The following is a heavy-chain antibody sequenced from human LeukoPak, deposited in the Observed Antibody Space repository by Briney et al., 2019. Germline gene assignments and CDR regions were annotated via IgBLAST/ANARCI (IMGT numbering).Heavy chain of an antibody. D-gene: IGHD3-3*01. Sequence: GGSLRLSCAASGFTFSSYEMNWVRQAPGKGLEWVPYISSSGSTIYYADSVKGRFTISRDNAKNSLYLQMNSLRAEDTAVYYCARVNYDFWSGSAKLDYWGQGTLVTVSS. CDR2: ISSSGSTI. V-gene: IGHV3-48*03. CDR3: ARVNYDFWSGSAKLDY. CDR1: GFTFSSYE. J-gene: IGHJ4*02.